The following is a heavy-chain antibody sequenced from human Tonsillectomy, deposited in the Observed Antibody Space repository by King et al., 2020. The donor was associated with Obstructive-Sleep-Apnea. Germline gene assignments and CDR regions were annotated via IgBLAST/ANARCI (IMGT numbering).Heavy chain of an antibody. D-gene: IGHD5-18*01. V-gene: IGHV3-66*01. CDR2: IYSGGST. J-gene: IGHJ4*02. Sequence: QLVQSGGGLVQPGGSLRLSCIASGFTVTSNHMNWVRQAPGKGLDWVSVIYSGGSTYYANSVKGRFTISIDNSKNTLYLQLNSLRADDTAVYYCARGVDTAMAFDYWGQGTLVTVSS. CDR3: ARGVDTAMAFDY. CDR1: GFTVTSNH.